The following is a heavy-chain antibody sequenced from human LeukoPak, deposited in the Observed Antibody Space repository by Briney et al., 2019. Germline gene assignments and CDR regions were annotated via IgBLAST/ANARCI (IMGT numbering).Heavy chain of an antibody. CDR3: AKAPVTTCRGAYCYPFDY. D-gene: IGHD2-21*01. CDR2: IYSGGST. J-gene: IGHJ4*02. V-gene: IGHV3-66*01. Sequence: AGGSLRLSCAASGFTFSSYWMTWVRQAPGKGLEWVSVIYSGGSTYYADSVKGRFTISRDNSKNTLYLQMNSLRPEDAAVYYCAKAPVTTCRGAYCYPFDYWGQGTLVTVSS. CDR1: GFTFSSYW.